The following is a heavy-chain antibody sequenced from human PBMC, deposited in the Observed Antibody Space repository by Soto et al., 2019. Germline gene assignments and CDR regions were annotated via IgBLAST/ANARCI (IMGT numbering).Heavy chain of an antibody. J-gene: IGHJ3*02. D-gene: IGHD2-2*01. CDR1: GGSFSGYY. CDR3: ARGECSSNYCFTRWALDI. CDR2: IHHSGRT. Sequence: SETLSLTCAVYGGSFSGYYWTWIRQTPGKGLEWIGEIHHSGRTNYNPSLKSRVSISADTSKTQFSLNLTSVTAADTAVYYCARGECSSNYCFTRWALDIWGQGTVVTVSS. V-gene: IGHV4-34*01.